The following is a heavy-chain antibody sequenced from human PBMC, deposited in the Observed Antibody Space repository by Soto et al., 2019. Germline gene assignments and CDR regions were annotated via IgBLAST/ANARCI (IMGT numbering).Heavy chain of an antibody. Sequence: GGSLRLSCAASGFTFSNYWMSWVRQAPGKGLEWVANIKEDGSQKYYVDSVKGRFTISRDNGKNSLDLQMNSLRAEDTALYYCVRDYMGYWGQGTLVTVSS. CDR1: GFTFSNYW. CDR3: VRDYMGY. J-gene: IGHJ4*02. CDR2: IKEDGSQK. V-gene: IGHV3-7*05.